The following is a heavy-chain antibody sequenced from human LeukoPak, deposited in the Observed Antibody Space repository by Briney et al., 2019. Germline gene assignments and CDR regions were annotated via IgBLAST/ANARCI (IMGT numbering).Heavy chain of an antibody. Sequence: VKVSCKASGGTFSSYAISWVRQAPGQGLEWMGRIIPIFGTANYAQKFQGRVTITTDESTSTAYMELSSLRSEDTAVYYCARSYYYDSSGYWRFDYWGQGTLATVPS. CDR1: GGTFSSYA. CDR2: IIPIFGTA. J-gene: IGHJ4*02. D-gene: IGHD3-22*01. V-gene: IGHV1-69*05. CDR3: ARSYYYDSSGYWRFDY.